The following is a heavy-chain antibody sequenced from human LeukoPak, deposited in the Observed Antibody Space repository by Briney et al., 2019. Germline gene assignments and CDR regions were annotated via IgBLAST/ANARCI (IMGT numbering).Heavy chain of an antibody. CDR1: GGSISSYY. V-gene: IGHV4-59*12. J-gene: IGHJ6*03. D-gene: IGHD2-2*01. CDR3: ARSVYCSSTSCSYYYYYMDV. Sequence: PSETLSLTCTVSGGSISSYYWSWIRQPPGKGLEWIGYIYYSGSTNYNPSLKSRVTISVDTSKNQFSLKLSSVTAADTAVYYCARSVYCSSTSCSYYYYYMDVWGKGTTVTVSS. CDR2: IYYSGST.